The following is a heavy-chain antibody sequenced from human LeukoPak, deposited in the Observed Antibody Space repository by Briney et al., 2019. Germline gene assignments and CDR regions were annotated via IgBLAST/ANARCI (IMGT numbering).Heavy chain of an antibody. D-gene: IGHD3-16*01. V-gene: IGHV4-4*07. CDR1: GGSISSYY. CDR2: IYTSGST. CDR3: ARDLARGWFDP. J-gene: IGHJ5*02. Sequence: SETLSLTCTVSGGSISSYYWSWIRQPAGKGREWIGRIYTSGSTNYNPSLKSRVTISVDTSKNQFSLKLSSVTAADTAVYYCARDLARGWFDPWGQGTLVTVSS.